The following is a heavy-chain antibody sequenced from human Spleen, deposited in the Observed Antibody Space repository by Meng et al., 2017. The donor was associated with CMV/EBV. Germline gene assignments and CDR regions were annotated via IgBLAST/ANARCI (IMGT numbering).Heavy chain of an antibody. CDR1: GFAVSSNY. D-gene: IGHD3-10*01. J-gene: IGHJ3*02. CDR2: IYSDGTT. V-gene: IGHV3-66*02. CDR3: ARGMLLWLGELNAFDI. Sequence: GESLKISCAASGFAVSSNYMSWVRQAPGTVLERVSLIYSDGTTYYTDSVKGRFTISRDNSKNTLYLQMNSLRAEDTAVYYCARGMLLWLGELNAFDIWGQGTMVTV.